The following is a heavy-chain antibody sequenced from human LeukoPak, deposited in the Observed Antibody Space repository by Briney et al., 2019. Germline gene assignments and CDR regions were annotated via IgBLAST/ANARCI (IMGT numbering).Heavy chain of an antibody. CDR3: ASPRDSRQDYGMDV. D-gene: IGHD2-15*01. J-gene: IGHJ6*02. Sequence: GTSGKVSCKASGGTFSSYAISWVRQAPGQGLELMGGIIPIFGTANYAQKFQGRVTITADESTSTAYMELSSLRSEDTAVYYCASPRDSRQDYGMDVWGQGTTVTVSS. CDR2: IIPIFGTA. CDR1: GGTFSSYA. V-gene: IGHV1-69*01.